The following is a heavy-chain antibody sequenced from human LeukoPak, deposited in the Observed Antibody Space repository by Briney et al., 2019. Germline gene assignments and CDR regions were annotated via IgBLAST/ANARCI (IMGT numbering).Heavy chain of an antibody. V-gene: IGHV4-4*07. Sequence: SETLSLTCTASGGSISSYSWSWIRQPAEKGLEWIGRMYTSGSTNYNPSLKSRVTMSVDTSKNQFSLKLNSVTAADTAVYYCASESGYYSHDYWGHGTLVTVSS. D-gene: IGHD3-3*01. CDR1: GGSISSYS. CDR2: MYTSGST. J-gene: IGHJ4*01. CDR3: ASESGYYSHDY.